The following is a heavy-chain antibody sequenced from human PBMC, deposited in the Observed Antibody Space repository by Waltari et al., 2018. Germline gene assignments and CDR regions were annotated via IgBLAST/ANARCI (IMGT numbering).Heavy chain of an antibody. J-gene: IGHJ4*02. Sequence: QVQLQESGPGLVKPSETLSLTCAVPGYSISSNYFWGWVRQPPGKGLEWIGHIYASETIFYNPSLKSRVTISLDTSKNHFSLKLSSLTAADTAVYFCARGLSKVADYWGQGILVTVSS. CDR2: IYASETI. D-gene: IGHD1-26*01. CDR3: ARGLSKVADY. V-gene: IGHV4-38-2*01. CDR1: GYSISSNYF.